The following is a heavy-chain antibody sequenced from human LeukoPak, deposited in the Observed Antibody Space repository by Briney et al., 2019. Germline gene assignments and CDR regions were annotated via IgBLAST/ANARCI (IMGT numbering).Heavy chain of an antibody. Sequence: GGSLRLSCAASRFSFSNYGMHWVRQTPGKGLEWVAFIRYDGSNEYYADSVKGRFTISRDNSKNTLYLQMNSLRAEDTAVYYCARRAGAYSHPYDYWGQGTLVTVSS. CDR3: ARRAGAYSHPYDY. V-gene: IGHV3-30*02. J-gene: IGHJ4*02. D-gene: IGHD4/OR15-4a*01. CDR2: IRYDGSNE. CDR1: RFSFSNYG.